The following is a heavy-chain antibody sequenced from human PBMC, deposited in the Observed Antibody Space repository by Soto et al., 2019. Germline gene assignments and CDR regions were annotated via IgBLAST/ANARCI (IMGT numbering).Heavy chain of an antibody. CDR2: IYYSGST. Sequence: QVQLQESGPGLVKPSETLSLTCTVSGGSISSYYWSWIRQPPGKGLVWIGYIYYSGSTNYNPSLXSXVXIPXDTSKNQFSLKLSSVTAADTAVYYCARRYGSAIDYWGQGTLVTVSS. CDR3: ARRYGSAIDY. J-gene: IGHJ4*02. V-gene: IGHV4-59*08. D-gene: IGHD1-26*01. CDR1: GGSISSYY.